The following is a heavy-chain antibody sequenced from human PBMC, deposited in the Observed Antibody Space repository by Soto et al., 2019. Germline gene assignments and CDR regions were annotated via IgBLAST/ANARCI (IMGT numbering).Heavy chain of an antibody. Sequence: SVKVSCKASGLTFTSSAIQWVRQARGQRLEWIGWVVVGSGNTNYAPQFQERVTITRDTATRTSYMELSSLRSEDTALYYCAADSGDDSTGYGADDWGQGTLVTVSS. J-gene: IGHJ4*02. D-gene: IGHD3-22*01. CDR1: GLTFTSSA. CDR2: VVVGSGNT. CDR3: AADSGDDSTGYGADD. V-gene: IGHV1-58*02.